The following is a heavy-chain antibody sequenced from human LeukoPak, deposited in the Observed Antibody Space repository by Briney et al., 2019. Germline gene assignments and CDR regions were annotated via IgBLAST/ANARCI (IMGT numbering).Heavy chain of an antibody. CDR2: ISGSGGST. V-gene: IGHV3-23*01. CDR1: GFTFSSYA. Sequence: PGGSLRLSCAASGFTFSSYAMSWVRQAPGKGLEWVSAISGSGGSTYYADSVKGRFTISRDNSKNTLYLQMNSLRAEDTAVYYCARYCSSTSCYTASVVYFDYWGQGTLVTVSS. CDR3: ARYCSSTSCYTASVVYFDY. D-gene: IGHD2-2*02. J-gene: IGHJ4*02.